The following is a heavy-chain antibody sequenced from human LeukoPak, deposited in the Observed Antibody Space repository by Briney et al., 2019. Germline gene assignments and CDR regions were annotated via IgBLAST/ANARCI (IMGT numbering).Heavy chain of an antibody. V-gene: IGHV5-51*01. D-gene: IGHD4-17*01. Sequence: HGESLKISCKGSGYSFTSYWSGWVRQMPGKGLEWMGIIYPGDSDTRYSPSIKAQVTISDDKSISTASLQWSSLKASDTAMYYCARPDYGDTHDAFDIWGQGTMVTVSS. J-gene: IGHJ3*02. CDR1: GYSFTSYW. CDR2: IYPGDSDT. CDR3: ARPDYGDTHDAFDI.